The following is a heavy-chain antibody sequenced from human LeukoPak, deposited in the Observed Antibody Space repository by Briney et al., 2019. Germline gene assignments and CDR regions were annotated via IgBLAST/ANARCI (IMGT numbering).Heavy chain of an antibody. J-gene: IGHJ3*02. D-gene: IGHD2-21*01. CDR1: GFTFSSYA. CDR3: ARCGLVGHCGGASDVWAFDI. Sequence: PGGSLRLSCAASGFTFSSYAMHWVRQAPGKGLEWVSGISGSGESTDYADSVKGRFTISRDNSRNTLYLQMNSLRAEDTAVYYCARCGLVGHCGGASDVWAFDIWGQGTMVTVSS. V-gene: IGHV3-23*01. CDR2: ISGSGEST.